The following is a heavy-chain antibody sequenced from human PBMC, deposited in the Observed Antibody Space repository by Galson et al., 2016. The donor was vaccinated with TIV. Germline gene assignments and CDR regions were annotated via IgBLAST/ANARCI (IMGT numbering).Heavy chain of an antibody. V-gene: IGHV3-21*01. CDR3: ARDHPQGWGFDC. J-gene: IGHJ4*02. D-gene: IGHD7-27*01. CDR1: GFSFSSLS. CDR2: ISNTGSLK. Sequence: SLRLSCAASGFSFSSLSMHWVRQAPGKGLEWDSSISNTGSLKHYPDSLKGQFTISRDNARNSVFLQMNSLRAEDTAVYYFARDHPQGWGFDCWGQGTLVTVSS.